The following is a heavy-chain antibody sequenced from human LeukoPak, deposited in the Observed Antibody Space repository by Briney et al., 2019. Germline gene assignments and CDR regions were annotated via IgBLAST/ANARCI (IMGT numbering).Heavy chain of an antibody. V-gene: IGHV1-69*01. CDR3: VRGGWANGFDP. CDR2: IIPIFGTA. D-gene: IGHD1-26*01. CDR1: GGTFSSYA. J-gene: IGHJ5*02. Sequence: SVKVSCKASGGTFSSYAISWVRQAPGQGLEWMGGIIPIFGTANYAQKFQGRVTITADESTSTAYMELRSLRSEDTAVYYCVRGGWANGFDPWGQGTMVTVSS.